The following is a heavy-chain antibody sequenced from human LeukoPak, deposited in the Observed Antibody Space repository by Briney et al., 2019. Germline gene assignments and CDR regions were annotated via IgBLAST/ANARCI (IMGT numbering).Heavy chain of an antibody. CDR3: ARGARLLTMIVVVDPWFDP. J-gene: IGHJ5*02. D-gene: IGHD3-22*01. V-gene: IGHV1-2*02. Sequence: ASVKVSYKASGYTFTGYYMHWVRQAPGQGLEWMGWINPNSGGTNYAQKFQGRVTMTRDTSISTAYMELSRLRSDDTAVYYCARGARLLTMIVVVDPWFDPWGQGTLVTVSS. CDR1: GYTFTGYY. CDR2: INPNSGGT.